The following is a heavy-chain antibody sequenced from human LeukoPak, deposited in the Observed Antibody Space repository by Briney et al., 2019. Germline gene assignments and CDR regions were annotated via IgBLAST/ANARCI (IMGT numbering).Heavy chain of an antibody. J-gene: IGHJ4*02. D-gene: IGHD3-3*01. V-gene: IGHV4-38-2*01. CDR3: ARLRFLEWLLAFDY. Sequence: SETLSLTCAVSGYSISSGYSWGWIRQPPGNGLEWIGSIYHSGSTYYNPSLKSRVTISVDTSKNQISLKLSSVTAADTAVYYCARLRFLEWLLAFDYWGQGTLVTVSS. CDR2: IYHSGST. CDR1: GYSISSGYS.